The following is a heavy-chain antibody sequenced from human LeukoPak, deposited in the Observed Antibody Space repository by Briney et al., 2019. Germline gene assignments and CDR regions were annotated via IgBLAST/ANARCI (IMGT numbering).Heavy chain of an antibody. CDR2: ISYDGSNK. D-gene: IGHD6-13*01. CDR3: ARELKIAPAGTVGFDI. Sequence: GRSLRLSCAASGFTFSSYGMHWVRQAPGKGLEWVAVISYDGSNKYYADSVKGRFTISRDNSKNTLYVQMNNLRAEDTAVYYCARELKIAPAGTVGFDIWGQGTMVTVSS. J-gene: IGHJ3*02. V-gene: IGHV3-30*03. CDR1: GFTFSSYG.